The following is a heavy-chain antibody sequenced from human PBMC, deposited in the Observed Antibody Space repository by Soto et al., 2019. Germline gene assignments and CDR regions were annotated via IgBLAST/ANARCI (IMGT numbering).Heavy chain of an antibody. CDR2: INAGNGNT. CDR3: ARDQGYCYDSSGYYPGAFDI. V-gene: IGHV1-3*01. Sequence: ASVKVSCKASGYTFTSYAMHWVRQAPGQRLEWMGWINAGNGNTKYSQKFQGRVTITRDTSASTAYMELSSLRSEDTAVYYCARDQGYCYDSSGYYPGAFDIWGQGTMVTVSS. CDR1: GYTFTSYA. D-gene: IGHD3-22*01. J-gene: IGHJ3*02.